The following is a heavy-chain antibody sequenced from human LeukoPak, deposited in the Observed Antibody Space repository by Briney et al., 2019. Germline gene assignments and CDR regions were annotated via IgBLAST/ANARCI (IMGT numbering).Heavy chain of an antibody. D-gene: IGHD4-17*01. CDR2: IIPILGIA. V-gene: IGHV1-69*04. CDR3: ARDPTTVTTSFDY. Sequence: SVKVSCKPSGGTFSSYAISWVRQAPGHALEWMGRIIPILGIANYAQKFQRRVTITADKSTITAYMELSSLRAENAAVYYCARDPTTVTTSFDYWGQGTLVTVSS. CDR1: GGTFSSYA. J-gene: IGHJ4*02.